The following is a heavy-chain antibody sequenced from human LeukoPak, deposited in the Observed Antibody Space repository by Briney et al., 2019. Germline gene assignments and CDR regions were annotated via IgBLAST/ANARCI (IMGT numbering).Heavy chain of an antibody. D-gene: IGHD6-25*01. V-gene: IGHV4-39*01. Sequence: PSETLSLTCSVSGGSVSNGDYCWGWIRQAPGKGLEWIGSIFYGGSTHYNPSLKSRATISVDTSKNQFSLKLTSVTAADAAMYYCARQLPTAAADTRGYFDYWGQGTVVTVSS. CDR1: GGSVSNGDYC. J-gene: IGHJ4*01. CDR3: ARQLPTAAADTRGYFDY. CDR2: IFYGGST.